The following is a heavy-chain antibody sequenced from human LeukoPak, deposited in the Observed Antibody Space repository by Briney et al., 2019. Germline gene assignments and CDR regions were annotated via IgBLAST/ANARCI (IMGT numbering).Heavy chain of an antibody. V-gene: IGHV4-59*01. CDR1: GGSITSYY. J-gene: IGHJ3*01. CDR2: IYGDGST. D-gene: IGHD1-26*01. CDR3: ARDKDSGTNHAKIRYHV. Sequence: SETLSLTCTVSGGSITSYYWTWIRQPPGKGLEWIGFIYGDGSTKYNPSLKSRVTMSVDTSKNQFSLKLSSATAADSAVYYCARDKDSGTNHAKIRYHVWGQGTMVTVSS.